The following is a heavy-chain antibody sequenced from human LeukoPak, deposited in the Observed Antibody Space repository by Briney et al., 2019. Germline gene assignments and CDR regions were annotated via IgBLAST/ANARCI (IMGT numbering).Heavy chain of an antibody. CDR1: GFSFTTYL. CDR3: ARHFYSGYDLIDY. Sequence: GESLKISCQGSGFSFTTYLISWVRQMPGKGLEWMGRIYPSDSYTNYSPSFQGRVTISADKSISTAYLQLTSLRASDTAMYYCARHFYSGYDLIDYWGQGTPVTAS. J-gene: IGHJ4*02. D-gene: IGHD5-12*01. CDR2: IYPSDSYT. V-gene: IGHV5-10-1*01.